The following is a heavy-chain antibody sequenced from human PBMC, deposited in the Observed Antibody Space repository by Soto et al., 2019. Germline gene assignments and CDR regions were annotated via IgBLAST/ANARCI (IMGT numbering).Heavy chain of an antibody. D-gene: IGHD6-13*01. CDR2: IWYDGSNK. V-gene: IGHV3-33*01. CDR3: ARDYAAAGTGFDY. Sequence: GGSLRLSCAASGFTFSSYGMHWVRQAPGKGLEWVAVIWYDGSNKYYADSVKGRFTISRDNSKNTLYLQMNSLRAEDTAVYYCARDYAAAGTGFDYWGQGTLVTVSS. J-gene: IGHJ4*02. CDR1: GFTFSSYG.